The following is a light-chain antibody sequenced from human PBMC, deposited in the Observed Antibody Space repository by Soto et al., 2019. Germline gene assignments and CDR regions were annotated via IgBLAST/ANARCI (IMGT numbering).Light chain of an antibody. J-gene: IGKJ5*01. CDR3: QQHKSYPIT. Sequence: EIVLTQSPATLSLSPGERATLSCRASQSVSSYLAWYQQKPGQAPRLLIYDASNRATGIPARFSGSGSGPEFTLTISSLQPEDFASYYCQQHKSYPITFCQGTRLEIK. CDR1: QSVSSY. V-gene: IGKV3-11*01. CDR2: DAS.